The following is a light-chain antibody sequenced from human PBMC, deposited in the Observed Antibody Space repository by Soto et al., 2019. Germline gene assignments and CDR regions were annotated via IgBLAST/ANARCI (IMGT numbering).Light chain of an antibody. V-gene: IGKV3-15*01. Sequence: EIVMTQSPATLSVSPEERATLSCRASQSVNSNLAWYQQKPGQAPRLLIYGASTRATGIPARFSGSGSGTEFTLTISSLQSEDFAVYYCQQYNDWPLTFGGGTKVDIK. CDR1: QSVNSN. J-gene: IGKJ4*01. CDR2: GAS. CDR3: QQYNDWPLT.